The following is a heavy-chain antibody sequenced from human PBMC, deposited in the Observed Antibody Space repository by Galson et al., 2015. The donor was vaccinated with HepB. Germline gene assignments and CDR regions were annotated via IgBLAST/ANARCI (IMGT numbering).Heavy chain of an antibody. CDR2: ISWDGGST. D-gene: IGHD5-12*01. Sequence: SLRLSCAASGFTFDDYAMHWVRQAPGKGLEWVSLISWDGGSTYYADSVKGRFTISRDNSKNSLYLQMNSLRAEDTALYYCAKGGAVDGGYSGYDPEDFDYWGQGTLVTVSS. J-gene: IGHJ4*02. CDR3: AKGGAVDGGYSGYDPEDFDY. V-gene: IGHV3-43D*03. CDR1: GFTFDDYA.